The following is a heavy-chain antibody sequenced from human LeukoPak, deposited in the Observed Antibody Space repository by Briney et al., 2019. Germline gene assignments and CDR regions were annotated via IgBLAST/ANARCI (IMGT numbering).Heavy chain of an antibody. CDR2: IIPIFGTA. Sequence: SVKVSCKASGGTFSSYAISWVRQAPGQGLEWMGGIIPIFGTANYAQKLQGRVTMTTDTSTSTAYMELRSLRSDDTAVYYCAREGVRVVPAAKPLDYWGQGTLVTVSS. V-gene: IGHV1-69*05. D-gene: IGHD2-2*01. CDR1: GGTFSSYA. J-gene: IGHJ4*02. CDR3: AREGVRVVPAAKPLDY.